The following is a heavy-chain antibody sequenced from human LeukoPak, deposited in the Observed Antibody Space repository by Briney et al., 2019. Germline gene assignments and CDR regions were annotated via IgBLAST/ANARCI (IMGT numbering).Heavy chain of an antibody. CDR1: GYTFTSYG. Sequence: SVKVSCKASGYTFTSYGISWVRQAPGQGLEWMGGIIPIFGTANYAQKFQGRVTITADESTSTAYMELSSLRSEDTAVYYCIVVVPAAPLDYWGQGTLVTVSS. J-gene: IGHJ4*02. V-gene: IGHV1-69*13. CDR3: IVVVPAAPLDY. CDR2: IIPIFGTA. D-gene: IGHD2-2*01.